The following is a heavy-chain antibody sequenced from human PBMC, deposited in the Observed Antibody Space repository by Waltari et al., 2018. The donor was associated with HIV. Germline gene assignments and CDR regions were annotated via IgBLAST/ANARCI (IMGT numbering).Heavy chain of an antibody. CDR3: ATNSGSYRQGWFDP. V-gene: IGHV3-30*01. CDR2: VIYDGSNE. CDR1: GFSFSDYA. J-gene: IGHJ5*02. D-gene: IGHD1-26*01. Sequence: QVQLVESGGGVVPPGTSLTLSCAASGFSFSDYAMHWVRQPPGKGLEWVASVIYDGSNEDYADSVTGRFTVSRDNSKNTLYLQMDSLRPEDTAVYYCATNSGSYRQGWFDPWGQGTQVTVSS.